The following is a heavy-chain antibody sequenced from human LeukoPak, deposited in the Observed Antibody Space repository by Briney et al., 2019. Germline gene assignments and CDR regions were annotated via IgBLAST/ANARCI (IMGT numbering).Heavy chain of an antibody. J-gene: IGHJ4*02. CDR1: GFTFSSHG. CDR3: ARSGYDSMDLDY. CDR2: ISGSGGST. Sequence: GGSLRLSCAASGFTFSSHGMNWVRQAPGKGLEWVSAISGSGGSTYYADSVKGRFTISRDNSKNTLYLQMNSLRAEDTAVYYCARSGYDSMDLDYWGQGTLVTVSS. V-gene: IGHV3-23*01. D-gene: IGHD3-22*01.